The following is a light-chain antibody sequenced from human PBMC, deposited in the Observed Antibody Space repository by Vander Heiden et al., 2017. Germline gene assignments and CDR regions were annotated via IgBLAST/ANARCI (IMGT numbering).Light chain of an antibody. J-gene: IGKJ4*01. Sequence: DIVSPQSPAPLSSSPGERATLSCSARRSVSSYLGWYQQKPGQAPRLLIYDASNRATGIPARFSGSGSGTDFTLTISSLEPEDFAVYDCQQRSNWPPLTFGGGTKVEIK. CDR1: RSVSSY. CDR3: QQRSNWPPLT. CDR2: DAS. V-gene: IGKV3-11*01.